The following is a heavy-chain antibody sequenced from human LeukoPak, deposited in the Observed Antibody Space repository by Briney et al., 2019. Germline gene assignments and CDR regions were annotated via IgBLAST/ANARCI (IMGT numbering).Heavy chain of an antibody. Sequence: GGSLRLSCAASGFTFSKSWMTWVRQAPGNGLEWVANIKPDGSETYYVDSVMGRFTISRDNAKNSVYLQMNSLRAEDTAVYYCARDRSISGVVTIDFWGQGTLVTVSS. CDR1: GFTFSKSW. J-gene: IGHJ4*02. CDR2: IKPDGSET. CDR3: ARDRSISGVVTIDF. D-gene: IGHD3-3*01. V-gene: IGHV3-7*04.